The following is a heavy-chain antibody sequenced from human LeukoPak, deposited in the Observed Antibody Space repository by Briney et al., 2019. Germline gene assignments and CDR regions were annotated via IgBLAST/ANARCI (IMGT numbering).Heavy chain of an antibody. J-gene: IGHJ5*02. D-gene: IGHD3-10*01. CDR2: INHSGST. V-gene: IGHV4-34*01. CDR1: GGSFSGYY. CDR3: ARGPSVRGVILLISNWFDP. Sequence: SETLSLTRAVYGGSFSGYYWSWIRQPPGKGLEWIGEINHSGSTNYNPSLKSRVTISVDTSKNQFSLKLSSVTAADTAVYYCARGPSVRGVILLISNWFDPWGQGTLVTVSS.